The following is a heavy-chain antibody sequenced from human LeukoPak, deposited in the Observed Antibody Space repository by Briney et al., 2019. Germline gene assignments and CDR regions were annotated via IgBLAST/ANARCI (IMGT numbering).Heavy chain of an antibody. V-gene: IGHV4-59*08. CDR1: GVSISNYY. CDR2: ISNSGST. J-gene: IGHJ4*02. Sequence: SETLSLTCTVSGVSISNYYWSWIRQPPGKGLEWIGYISNSGSTNYNPSLKSRVTISVDTSKNHFSLKLSSVTAADTAVYYCARGAPYYYDSSGYLFDYWGQGTLVTVSS. D-gene: IGHD3-22*01. CDR3: ARGAPYYYDSSGYLFDY.